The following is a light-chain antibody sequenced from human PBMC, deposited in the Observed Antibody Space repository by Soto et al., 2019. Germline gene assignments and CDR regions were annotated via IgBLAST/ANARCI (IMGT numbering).Light chain of an antibody. Sequence: DIVMTQSPATPSVSPGERDTLSCTASQSVSSNLAWYQTKPGQAPRLLIFGASTRATGIPAGFSGSGSETEFTLTISSLQSEDFAVYDCQQYSVWPLTFGGGTKVDIK. CDR2: GAS. V-gene: IGKV3D-15*01. J-gene: IGKJ4*01. CDR3: QQYSVWPLT. CDR1: QSVSSN.